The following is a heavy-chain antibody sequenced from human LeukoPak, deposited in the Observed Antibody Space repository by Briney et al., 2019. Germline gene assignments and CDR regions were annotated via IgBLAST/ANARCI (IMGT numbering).Heavy chain of an antibody. CDR2: VYNSGT. CDR1: GGSIRNFY. CDR3: ARDYGGKFDC. V-gene: IGHV4-59*12. D-gene: IGHD4-23*01. Sequence: SETLSLTCTVSGGSIRNFYWSWIRQTPGKGLEWIGDVYNSGTNYNPSLKSRVTISMDTSKNQFSLNLTSVTAADTAVYYCARDYGGKFDCWGQGTLVTVSS. J-gene: IGHJ4*02.